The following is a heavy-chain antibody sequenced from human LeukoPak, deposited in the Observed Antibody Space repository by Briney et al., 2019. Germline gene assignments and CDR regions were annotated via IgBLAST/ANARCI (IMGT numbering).Heavy chain of an antibody. V-gene: IGHV1-8*01. CDR2: MNPNSGNT. CDR3: ARDGIAARTSGMDV. J-gene: IGHJ6*02. Sequence: ASVKVSCKASGYTFTSYDINWVRQATGQGLEWMGWMNPNSGNTGYAQKFQGRVTMTTDTSTSTAYMELRSLRSDDTAVYYCARDGIAARTSGMDVWGQGTTVTVSS. CDR1: GYTFTSYD. D-gene: IGHD6-6*01.